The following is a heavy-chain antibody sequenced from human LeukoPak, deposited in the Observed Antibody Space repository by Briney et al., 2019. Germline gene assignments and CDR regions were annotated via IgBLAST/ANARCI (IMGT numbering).Heavy chain of an antibody. CDR3: ARDGVAGPSDAFDL. J-gene: IGHJ3*01. Sequence: ASVKVSCRAYGYTFTEYYIHWVRQAPGQGLEWMTYISAKNGDRHYAQKFQGRVTMTLDTSLSTAYMELKWLTSDDTAMYYCARDGVAGPSDAFDLWGQGTMVTVSS. D-gene: IGHD6-19*01. V-gene: IGHV1-2*02. CDR1: GYTFTEYY. CDR2: ISAKNGDR.